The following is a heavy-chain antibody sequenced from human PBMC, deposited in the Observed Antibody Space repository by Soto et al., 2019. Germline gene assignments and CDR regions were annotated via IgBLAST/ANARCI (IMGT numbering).Heavy chain of an antibody. CDR1: GFTFSRYW. CDR3: VTLGGVGEGDF. D-gene: IGHD3-16*01. CDR2: FDGSATNK. V-gene: IGHV3-74*01. Sequence: EVQLVESGGGLVQPGGSLRLSCATSGFTFSRYWIHWVRQVPGEGLVWVSLFDGSATNKDYAAAVKGRCPISRDFAKNTVVLQLDSLRAEDKAVYHYVTLGGVGEGDFWGQGILVTVSS. J-gene: IGHJ4*02.